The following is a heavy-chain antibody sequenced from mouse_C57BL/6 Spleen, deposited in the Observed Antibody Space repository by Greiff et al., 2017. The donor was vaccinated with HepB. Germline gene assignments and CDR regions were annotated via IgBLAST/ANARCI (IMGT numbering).Heavy chain of an antibody. CDR3: ARTDYYGSNYWYFDY. J-gene: IGHJ2*01. D-gene: IGHD1-1*01. V-gene: IGHV1-54*01. Sequence: QVQLKESGAELVRPGTSVKVSCKASGYAFTNYLIEWVKQRPGQGLEWIGVINPGSGGTNYNEKFKGKATLTADKSSSTAYMQLSSLTSEDSAVYFCARTDYYGSNYWYFDYWGQGTTLTVSS. CDR1: GYAFTNYL. CDR2: INPGSGGT.